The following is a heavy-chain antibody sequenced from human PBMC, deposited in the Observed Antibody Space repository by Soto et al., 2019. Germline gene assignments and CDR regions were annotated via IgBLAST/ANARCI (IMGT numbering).Heavy chain of an antibody. J-gene: IGHJ6*02. CDR3: AKTAAAGTTYYYYGMDV. CDR2: ISGSGGST. V-gene: IGHV3-23*01. CDR1: GFTFSSYA. D-gene: IGHD6-13*01. Sequence: EVQLLESGGGLVQPGGSLRLSCAASGFTFSSYAMSWVRQAPGKGLEWVSAISGSGGSTYYADSVKGRFTISRDNSKNTLYLQMNSLRAEDTAVYYCAKTAAAGTTYYYYGMDVWGQGTTVTVSS.